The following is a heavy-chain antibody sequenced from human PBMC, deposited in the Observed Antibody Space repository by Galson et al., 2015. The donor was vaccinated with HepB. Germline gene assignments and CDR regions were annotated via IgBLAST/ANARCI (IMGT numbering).Heavy chain of an antibody. CDR2: IYSGGST. V-gene: IGHV3-53*01. CDR3: ATWYSSGWYDAFDI. D-gene: IGHD6-19*01. Sequence: SLRLSCAASGFTVSSNYMSWVRQAPGKGLEWVSVIYSGGSTYYADSVKGRFTISRDNSKNTLYLQMNSLRAEDTAVYYCATWYSSGWYDAFDIWGQGTMVTVSS. CDR1: GFTVSSNY. J-gene: IGHJ3*02.